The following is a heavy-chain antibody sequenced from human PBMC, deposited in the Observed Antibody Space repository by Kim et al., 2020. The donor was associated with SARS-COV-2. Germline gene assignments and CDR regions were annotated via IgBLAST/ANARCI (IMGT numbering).Heavy chain of an antibody. D-gene: IGHD5-18*01. J-gene: IGHJ4*02. CDR1: GGTFSSYA. Sequence: SVKVSCKASGGTFSSYAISWVRQAPGQGLEWMGGIIPIFGTANYAQKFQGRVTITADESTSTAYMELSSLRSEDTAVYYCARFRDTALPKWHPDQLRFDYWGQGTLVTVSS. CDR2: IIPIFGTA. CDR3: ARFRDTALPKWHPDQLRFDY. V-gene: IGHV1-69*13.